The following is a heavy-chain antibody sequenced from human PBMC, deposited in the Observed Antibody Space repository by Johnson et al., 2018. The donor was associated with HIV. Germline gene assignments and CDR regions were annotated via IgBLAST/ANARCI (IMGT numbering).Heavy chain of an antibody. CDR2: ISYSGSNK. J-gene: IGHJ3*02. CDR3: ARDLPSTMIVVVIQPRDAFDI. D-gene: IGHD3-22*01. CDR1: GFTFDDYG. V-gene: IGHV3-30*03. Sequence: QVQLVESGGGVVRPGGSLRLSCAASGFTFDDYGMSWVRQAPGKGLAWVSIISYSGSNKYYADSVKGRITISRDNSKNTLYLQMNSLRAEDTAVYYCARDLPSTMIVVVIQPRDAFDIWGQGTMVTVSS.